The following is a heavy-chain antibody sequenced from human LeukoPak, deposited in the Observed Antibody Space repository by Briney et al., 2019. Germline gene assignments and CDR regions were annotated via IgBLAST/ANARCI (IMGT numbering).Heavy chain of an antibody. D-gene: IGHD1-14*01. J-gene: IGHJ4*02. Sequence: SETLSLTCAVYGGSFSGYYWSWIRQPPGKGLEWIGEINHSGSTNYNPSLKSRVTISVDTSKNQFSLKLSSVTAADTAVYYCARVYNGGSSDYWGQGTLATVSS. CDR3: ARVYNGGSSDY. CDR2: INHSGST. V-gene: IGHV4-34*01. CDR1: GGSFSGYY.